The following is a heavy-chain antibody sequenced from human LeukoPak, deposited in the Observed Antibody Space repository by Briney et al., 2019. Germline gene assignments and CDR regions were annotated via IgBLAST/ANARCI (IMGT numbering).Heavy chain of an antibody. Sequence: PSETLSLTCTVSGYSIRSGDYWGWIRQPPGKGLEWIGNIYHSGSTYYNPSLKSRVIISVDTSKNHFSLKLSSVTAADTAVYYCARAPNYDFWSGYLDYWGQGTLVTVSS. V-gene: IGHV4-38-2*02. J-gene: IGHJ4*02. CDR1: GYSIRSGDY. CDR3: ARAPNYDFWSGYLDY. D-gene: IGHD3-3*01. CDR2: IYHSGST.